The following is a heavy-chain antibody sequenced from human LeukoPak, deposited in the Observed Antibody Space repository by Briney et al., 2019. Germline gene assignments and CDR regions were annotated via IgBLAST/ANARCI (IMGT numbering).Heavy chain of an antibody. J-gene: IGHJ4*02. CDR2: IIPILGIA. V-gene: IGHV1-69*02. CDR3: ARVGYYDSSGYYWPYYFDY. CDR1: GGTFSSYT. D-gene: IGHD3-22*01. Sequence: VASVKVSCEASGGTFSSYTISWVRQAPGQGLEWMGRIIPILGIANYAQKFQGRVTITADKSTSTAYMELSSLRSEDTAVYYCARVGYYDSSGYYWPYYFDYWGQGTLVTVSS.